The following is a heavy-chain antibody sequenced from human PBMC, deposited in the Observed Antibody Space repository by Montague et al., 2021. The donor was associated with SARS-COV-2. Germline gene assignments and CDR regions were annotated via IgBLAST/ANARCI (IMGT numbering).Heavy chain of an antibody. J-gene: IGHJ4*02. CDR1: GGSFSSYY. CDR3: ARGTRRGFTYDYDSSGYARDD. D-gene: IGHD3-22*01. CDR2: INNSGST. Sequence: SETLSLTCAVSGGSFSSYYWSWIRQPPGKGLEWIGQINNSGSTKYNPSLKSRVTISVDTSKNQFSLKLSSVTAADTAVYYCARGTRRGFTYDYDSSGYARDDWGQGTPVTVSS. V-gene: IGHV4-34*01.